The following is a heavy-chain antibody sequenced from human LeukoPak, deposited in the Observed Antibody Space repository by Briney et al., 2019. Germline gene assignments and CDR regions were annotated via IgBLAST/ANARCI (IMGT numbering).Heavy chain of an antibody. CDR2: IYTSGST. D-gene: IGHD3-10*02. J-gene: IGHJ4*01. CDR3: ARGPYVSHSFDY. CDR1: GDSISSYY. V-gene: IGHV4-4*07. Sequence: SETLSLTCIVSGDSISSYYWSWIRQPAGKGLEWIGRIYTSGSTNYNPSLKSRVTMSVDTSKNQFSLKLSSVTAADTAVYHCARGPYVSHSFDYWGHGTLVTVSS.